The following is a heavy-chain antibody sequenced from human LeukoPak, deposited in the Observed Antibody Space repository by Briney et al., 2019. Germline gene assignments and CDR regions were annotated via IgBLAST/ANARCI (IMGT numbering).Heavy chain of an antibody. D-gene: IGHD1-26*01. J-gene: IGHJ4*02. CDR2: ISSSSSTI. CDR1: GFTFSSYS. CDR3: GTEIVGANDY. V-gene: IGHV3-48*01. Sequence: GGSLRLSCAASGFTFSSYSMTWVRQAPGKGLEWVSYISSSSSTIYYADSVKGRFTISRDNAKNSLYLQMNSLRAEDTAVYYCGTEIVGANDYWGQGTLVTVSS.